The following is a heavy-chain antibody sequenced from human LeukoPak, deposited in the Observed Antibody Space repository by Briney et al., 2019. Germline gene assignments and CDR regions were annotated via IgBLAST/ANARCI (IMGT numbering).Heavy chain of an antibody. J-gene: IGHJ5*02. V-gene: IGHV3-15*01. D-gene: IGHD3-10*01. Sequence: GGSLRLSCAASGFTFSKAWMRWVRQATGKGLECVGRIKTKADGGTTGYGTAVKGRFIISRDDSKNTLYLQMNSLNTDDTAVYYCIANFDYYGSVSLISWGQGTLVTVSS. CDR1: GFTFSKAW. CDR3: IANFDYYGSVSLIS. CDR2: IKTKADGGTT.